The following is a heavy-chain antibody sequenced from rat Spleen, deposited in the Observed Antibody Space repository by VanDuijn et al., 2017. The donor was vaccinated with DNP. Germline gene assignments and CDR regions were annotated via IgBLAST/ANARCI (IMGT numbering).Heavy chain of an antibody. CDR3: ARHYNPYWYFDF. Sequence: EVQLVESGGGLVQPGRPMKLSCAASGFTFSDYAMAWVRQSPKKGLEWVATISYDGSSTYYRDSVKGRFTISRDNAKSTLYLQMDSLRSEDTATYYCARHYNPYWYFDFWGPGTMVTVSS. J-gene: IGHJ1*01. CDR1: GFTFSDYA. V-gene: IGHV5-7*01. D-gene: IGHD1-10*01. CDR2: ISYDGSST.